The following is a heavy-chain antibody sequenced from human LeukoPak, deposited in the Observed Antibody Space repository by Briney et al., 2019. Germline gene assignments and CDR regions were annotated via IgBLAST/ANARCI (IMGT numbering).Heavy chain of an antibody. V-gene: IGHV3-23*01. J-gene: IGHJ4*02. CDR3: AKTFIAVANPIDY. Sequence: GFTXXXYXXXWVRQAXGKGXXXXSVISGWGTSTYYADCVKGGFTISKDNSRKTLYMKMNRLRAEDTAVYYCAKTFIAVANPIDYWGQGTLVTVSS. CDR2: ISGWGTST. D-gene: IGHD6-19*01. CDR1: GFTXXXYX.